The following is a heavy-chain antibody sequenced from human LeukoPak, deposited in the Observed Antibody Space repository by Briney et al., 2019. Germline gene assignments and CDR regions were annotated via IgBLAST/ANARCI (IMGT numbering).Heavy chain of an antibody. CDR2: SIPVFGTP. J-gene: IGHJ4*02. CDR3: AREDYDDSVYSPLDF. CDR1: GGSFSSSS. Sequence: SVKVSCKASGGSFSSSSIGWVRQAPGQGLEWMGGSIPVFGTPSYAQSFQGRVTITADDSTKTAYMELHSLRSGDTAIYYCAREDYDDSVYSPLDFWGQGTLVTVSS. D-gene: IGHD5/OR15-5a*01. V-gene: IGHV1-69*13.